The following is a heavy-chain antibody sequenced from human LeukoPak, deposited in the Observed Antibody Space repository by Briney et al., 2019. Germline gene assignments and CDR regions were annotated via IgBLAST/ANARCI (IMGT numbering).Heavy chain of an antibody. CDR1: GFTISDYW. V-gene: IGHV3-74*01. CDR3: ARDWSFDY. D-gene: IGHD2-8*02. CDR2: SNSDGSSI. Sequence: PGGSPRLSCAASGFTISDYWMHWVRQAPGKGLVWVSRSNSDGSSISYADSVKGRFTISRDIAKNTLYLQMNSLRDEDTGVYYCARDWSFDYWGQGTLVTVSS. J-gene: IGHJ4*02.